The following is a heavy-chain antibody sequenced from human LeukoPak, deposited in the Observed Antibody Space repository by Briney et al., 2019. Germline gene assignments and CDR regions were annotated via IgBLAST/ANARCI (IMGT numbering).Heavy chain of an antibody. CDR2: TSYSGST. J-gene: IGHJ4*02. CDR3: ARYSGSYSITLDY. V-gene: IGHV4-39*01. Sequence: KSSETLSLTCTVSGGSINTNNYYWGWIRQPPGKGLEWIGSTSYSGSTSYNPSLKSRVTMSVDTSKNQFTLKLSSVTAADTAIYYCARYSGSYSITLDYWGQGTLVTVSS. CDR1: GGSINTNNYY. D-gene: IGHD1-26*01.